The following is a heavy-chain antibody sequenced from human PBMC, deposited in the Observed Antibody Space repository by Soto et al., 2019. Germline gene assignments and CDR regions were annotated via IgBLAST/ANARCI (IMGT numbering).Heavy chain of an antibody. J-gene: IGHJ5*02. Sequence: GGSLRLSCAASGFTFSSYAMSWVRQAPGKGLEWVSAISGSGGSTYYADSVKGRFTISRDNSKNTLYLQMNSLRAEDTAVYYCANLIAAAGTSRLGWFDPWGQGTLVTVSS. D-gene: IGHD6-13*01. CDR2: ISGSGGST. V-gene: IGHV3-23*01. CDR3: ANLIAAAGTSRLGWFDP. CDR1: GFTFSSYA.